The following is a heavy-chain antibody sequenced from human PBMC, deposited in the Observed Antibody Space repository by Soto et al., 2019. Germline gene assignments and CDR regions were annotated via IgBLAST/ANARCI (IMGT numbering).Heavy chain of an antibody. D-gene: IGHD3-22*01. V-gene: IGHV1-18*01. J-gene: IGHJ1*01. CDR3: ARDRRYYYDSSGYYYVRSVPLGPHLFQH. CDR1: GYTFTSYG. Sequence: QVQLVQSGAEVKKPGASVKVSCKASGYTFTSYGISWVRQAPGQGLEWMGWISAYNGNTNYAQKLQGRVTMTTDTSTSTAYMELRSLRSDDTAVYYCARDRRYYYDSSGYYYVRSVPLGPHLFQHWGQGTLVTVSS. CDR2: ISAYNGNT.